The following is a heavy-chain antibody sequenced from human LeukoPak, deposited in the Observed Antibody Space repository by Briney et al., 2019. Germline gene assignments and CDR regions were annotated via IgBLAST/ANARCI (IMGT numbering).Heavy chain of an antibody. CDR1: GYTFTGYY. CDR2: INPNSGGT. CDR3: ARDSGSSFRVDAFDI. J-gene: IGHJ3*02. V-gene: IGHV1-2*02. Sequence: ASVKVSCKASGYTFTGYYMHWVRQAPGQGLEWMGWINPNSGGTNYAQEFQGRVTMTRDTSISTAHMELSRLRSDDTAVYYCARDSGSSFRVDAFDIWGQGTMVTVSS. D-gene: IGHD1-26*01.